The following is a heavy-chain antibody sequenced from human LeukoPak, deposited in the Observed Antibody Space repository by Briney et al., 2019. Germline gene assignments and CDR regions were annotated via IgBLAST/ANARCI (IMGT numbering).Heavy chain of an antibody. V-gene: IGHV4-4*02. Sequence: SETLSLTCAVSGGSISSSNWWSWVRQPPGKGLEWIGEIYHSGSTNYNPSLKSRVTISVDKSKNQFSLKLSSVTAADTAVYYCARVGAAANPGWFDPWGQGTLVTVSS. D-gene: IGHD6-13*01. CDR2: IYHSGST. CDR3: ARVGAAANPGWFDP. J-gene: IGHJ5*02. CDR1: GGSISSSNW.